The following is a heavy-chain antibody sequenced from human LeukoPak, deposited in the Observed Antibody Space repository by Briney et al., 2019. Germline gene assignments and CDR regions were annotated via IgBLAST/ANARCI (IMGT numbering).Heavy chain of an antibody. CDR1: GFTFSNYG. J-gene: IGHJ5*02. Sequence: GGSLRLSCAASGFTFSNYGMNWVRQAPGKGLEWVSSISGSGDDPSYADSVKGRFTISRDNSRNTLYLQMNSPRAEDTAVYYCAKQFVDIWGQGTLVTVSS. V-gene: IGHV3-23*01. CDR2: ISGSGDDP. D-gene: IGHD5-24*01. CDR3: AKQFVDI.